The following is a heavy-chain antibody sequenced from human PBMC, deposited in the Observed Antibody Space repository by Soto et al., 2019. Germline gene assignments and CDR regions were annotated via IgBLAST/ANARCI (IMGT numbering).Heavy chain of an antibody. CDR3: ARVRGFLEWLSIVLWFDP. Sequence: PSETLSLTCTVAGGSISSYYWSWIRQPPGKGLEWIGYIYYSGSTNYNPSLKSRVTISVDTSKNQFSLKLSSVTAADTAVYYCARVRGFLEWLSIVLWFDPWGQGPLVTVSS. CDR1: GGSISSYY. V-gene: IGHV4-59*01. CDR2: IYYSGST. D-gene: IGHD3-3*01. J-gene: IGHJ5*02.